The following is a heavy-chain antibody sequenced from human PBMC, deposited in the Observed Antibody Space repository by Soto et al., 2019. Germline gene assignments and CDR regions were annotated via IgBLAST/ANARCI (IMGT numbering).Heavy chain of an antibody. Sequence: GGSLRLSCAASGFTVSSNYMSWVRQAPGKGLEWVSVIYSGGSTYYADSVKGRFTISRHNSKNTLYLQMNSLRAEDTAVYYCARAASGYDFLVTDYWGQGTLVTVSS. V-gene: IGHV3-53*04. D-gene: IGHD5-12*01. CDR3: ARAASGYDFLVTDY. CDR1: GFTVSSNY. J-gene: IGHJ4*02. CDR2: IYSGGST.